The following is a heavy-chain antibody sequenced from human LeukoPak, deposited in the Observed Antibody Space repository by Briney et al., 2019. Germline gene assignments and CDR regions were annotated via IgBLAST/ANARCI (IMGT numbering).Heavy chain of an antibody. CDR2: IYYSGST. CDR3: ARGWGYCSSTSCNNWFDP. V-gene: IGHV4-59*12. J-gene: IGHJ5*02. Sequence: PSETLSLTCTVSGGSISSYYWSWIWQPPGKELEWIGYIYYSGSTNYNPSLKSRVTISVDTSKNQFSLKLSSVTAADTAVYYCARGWGYCSSTSCNNWFDPWGQGTLVTVSS. CDR1: GGSISSYY. D-gene: IGHD2-2*01.